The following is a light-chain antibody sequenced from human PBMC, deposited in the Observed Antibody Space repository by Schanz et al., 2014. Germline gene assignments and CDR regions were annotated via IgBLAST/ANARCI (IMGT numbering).Light chain of an antibody. J-gene: IGLJ1*01. Sequence: QSALTQPASVSGSPGQSITISCTGTSSDVGGYNYVSWYQQHPGKAPKLMIYDVSNRPSGVSNRFSGSKSGNTASLTISGLQAEDEADYYCSSYTPSSTTLYVFGTGTKVTVL. CDR2: DVS. V-gene: IGLV2-14*01. CDR3: SSYTPSSTTLYV. CDR1: SSDVGGYNY.